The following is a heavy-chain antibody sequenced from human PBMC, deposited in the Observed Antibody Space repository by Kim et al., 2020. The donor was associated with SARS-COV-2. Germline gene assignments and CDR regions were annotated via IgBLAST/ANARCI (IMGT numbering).Heavy chain of an antibody. J-gene: IGHJ3*02. Sequence: GGSLRLSCAASGFTFSSYEMNWVRQAPGKGLEWVSYISSSGSTIYYADSVKGRFTISRDNAKNSLYLQMNSLRAEDTAVYYCARGEAPDYYGSGDAFDIWGQGTMVTVSS. V-gene: IGHV3-48*03. CDR2: ISSSGSTI. CDR1: GFTFSSYE. D-gene: IGHD3-10*01. CDR3: ARGEAPDYYGSGDAFDI.